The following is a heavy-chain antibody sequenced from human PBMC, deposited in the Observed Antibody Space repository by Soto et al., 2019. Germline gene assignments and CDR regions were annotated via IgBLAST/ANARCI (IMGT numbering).Heavy chain of an antibody. J-gene: IGHJ5*02. CDR1: GASISGFY. D-gene: IGHD1-1*01. CDR3: VRDGTKTLRDWFDP. CDR2: IYATGTT. Sequence: SKTLSLTCTVSGASISGFYWSWIRKSAGKGLEWIGRIYATGTTDYNPSPKSRVMMSVDTSKKQFSLKLRSVTAADTAVYYCVRDGTKTLRDWFDPWGQGISVTVSS. V-gene: IGHV4-4*07.